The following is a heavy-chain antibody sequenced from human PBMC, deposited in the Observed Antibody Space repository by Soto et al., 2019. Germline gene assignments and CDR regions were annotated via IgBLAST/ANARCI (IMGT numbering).Heavy chain of an antibody. J-gene: IGHJ6*04. Sequence: QMQLVQSGAEVKKPGSSVKVSCKASGGTFSSYAISWVRQAPGQGLEWLGEIIPIFGTTNYPQNLQGRVTLTADKSRSTAYRELSSLGSGDTAVYYWAREGRVTTGRAFFRSGMDVWGKGTRATVS. D-gene: IGHD3-3*02. CDR1: GGTFSSYA. V-gene: IGHV1-69*06. CDR3: AREGRVTTGRAFFRSGMDV. CDR2: IIPIFGTT.